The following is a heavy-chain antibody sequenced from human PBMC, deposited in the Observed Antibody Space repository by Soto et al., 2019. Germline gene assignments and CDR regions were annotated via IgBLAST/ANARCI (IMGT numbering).Heavy chain of an antibody. Sequence: EVQLVESGGGLVQAGGSLRLSCAASGFTFRSYWMHWVRHVPGKGLVWVARISSDGSNINYADYVKGRFTISRENAKKTLHLQMNRLRAEDTAVYYCASDRLVFVDFGGRDDWGQGTTVTVSS. V-gene: IGHV3-74*01. D-gene: IGHD3-10*02. CDR2: ISSDGSNI. CDR1: GFTFRSYW. J-gene: IGHJ6*02. CDR3: ASDRLVFVDFGGRDD.